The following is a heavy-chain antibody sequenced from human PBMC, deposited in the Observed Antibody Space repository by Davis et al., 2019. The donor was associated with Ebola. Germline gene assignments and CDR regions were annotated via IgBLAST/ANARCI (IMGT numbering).Heavy chain of an antibody. D-gene: IGHD3-3*01. V-gene: IGHV4-34*01. J-gene: IGHJ5*02. CDR2: IDHSGTT. Sequence: SETLSLTCAVSGGAFNGYYLRWVRQHPGTGLEWIGEIDHSGTTNYTPSLKSRITILVDTSKNQFSLKLSSLTAADTAVYYCASQGWSGYSPRHWLDPWGRGTLVTVSS. CDR1: GGAFNGYY. CDR3: ASQGWSGYSPRHWLDP.